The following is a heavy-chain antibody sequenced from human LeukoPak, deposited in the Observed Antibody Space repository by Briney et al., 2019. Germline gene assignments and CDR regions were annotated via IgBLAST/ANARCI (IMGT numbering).Heavy chain of an antibody. D-gene: IGHD3-10*01. J-gene: IGHJ6*03. Sequence: SVKVSCKASGGTFISYAISWVRQAPGQGLEWMGGIIPIFGTANYAQKFQGRVTITTDESTSTAYMELSSLRSEDTAVYYCARGSRSGSYHYYYMDVWGKGTTVTVSS. V-gene: IGHV1-69*05. CDR3: ARGSRSGSYHYYYMDV. CDR2: IIPIFGTA. CDR1: GGTFISYA.